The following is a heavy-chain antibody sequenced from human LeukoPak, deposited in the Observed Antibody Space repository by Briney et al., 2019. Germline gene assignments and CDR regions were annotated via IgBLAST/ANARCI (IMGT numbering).Heavy chain of an antibody. CDR3: ARVGDHYHWNFDL. D-gene: IGHD3-10*01. Sequence: GGSLRLSCAASGFTVASKYMNWDRQAPGKGLEWVSILYSGSDTYYSDSVMGRFTISRDNSRNTLFLQMDSLRVEDTAVYYCARVGDHYHWNFDLWGRGTLVTVSS. CDR1: GFTVASKY. V-gene: IGHV3-53*01. J-gene: IGHJ2*01. CDR2: LYSGSDT.